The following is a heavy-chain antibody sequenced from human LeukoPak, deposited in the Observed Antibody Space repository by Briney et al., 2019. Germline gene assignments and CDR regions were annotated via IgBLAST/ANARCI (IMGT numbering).Heavy chain of an antibody. J-gene: IGHJ4*02. Sequence: PGGALRLSCAASGFTFSSYSMHWVRQAPGKGLEWVSSISSSSSYIYYADSAKGRFTISRDNAKNSLYLQMNSLRAEDTAVYYCATGTTVTTNDYWGQGTLVTVSS. CDR1: GFTFSSYS. V-gene: IGHV3-21*01. CDR3: ATGTTVTTNDY. D-gene: IGHD4-11*01. CDR2: ISSSSSYI.